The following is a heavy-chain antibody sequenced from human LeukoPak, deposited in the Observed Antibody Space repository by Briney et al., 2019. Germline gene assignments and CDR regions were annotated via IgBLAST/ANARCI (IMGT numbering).Heavy chain of an antibody. V-gene: IGHV3-7*01. CDR3: RVFAETADY. CDR2: IKQDGSEK. J-gene: IGHJ4*02. CDR1: GFTFSSYW. Sequence: GGSLRLSYAASGFTFSSYWMNWVRQAPGKGLEWVANIKQDGSEKNYVDSVKGRFTISRDNAKNSLYLQMNSLRAEDTAVYYCRVFAETADYWGPGTLVTVSS. D-gene: IGHD1-1*01.